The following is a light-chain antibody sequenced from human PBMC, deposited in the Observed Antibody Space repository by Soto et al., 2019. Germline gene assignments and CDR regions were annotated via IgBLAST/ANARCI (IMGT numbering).Light chain of an antibody. CDR1: QSVNIY. CDR3: QQYDDWLWLT. V-gene: IGKV3D-15*01. J-gene: IGKJ4*01. CDR2: GAS. Sequence: EIVMTQSPATLSVSPGERATLSCRASQSVNIYLAWYQQKPGQAPRLLIFGASSRATGIPARFSGSGSGTEFNLTISSLQSEDFAVYFCQQYDDWLWLTFGGGTKVDIK.